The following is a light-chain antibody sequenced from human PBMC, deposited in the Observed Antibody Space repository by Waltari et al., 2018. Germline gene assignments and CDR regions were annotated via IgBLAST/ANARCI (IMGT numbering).Light chain of an antibody. Sequence: DVQMTQSPSTLSASVGDRVPTTCRASQSISNWLAWYQQKPGKAPKVLIYKASNLESGVPSRFSGSGSGTEFTLTISSLQPDDCATYYCQQYSTYSRTFGQGTKVEIK. J-gene: IGKJ1*01. CDR3: QQYSTYSRT. CDR1: QSISNW. V-gene: IGKV1-5*03. CDR2: KAS.